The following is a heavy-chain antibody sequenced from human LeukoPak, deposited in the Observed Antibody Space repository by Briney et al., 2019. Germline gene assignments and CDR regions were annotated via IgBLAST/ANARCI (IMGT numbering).Heavy chain of an antibody. CDR3: ARVTYDSSGYYHTYYYYVDV. CDR1: GGSISSSSYY. CDR2: IYYSGST. Sequence: PSETLSLTCTVSGGSISSSSYYWGWLRQPPGKGLEWIGSIYYSGSTYYNPSLNSRVTISVDTSKNQFPLNLRSVTAADTAVYYCARVTYDSSGYYHTYYYYVDVWGNGTTVTVSS. V-gene: IGHV4-39*06. D-gene: IGHD3-22*01. J-gene: IGHJ6*03.